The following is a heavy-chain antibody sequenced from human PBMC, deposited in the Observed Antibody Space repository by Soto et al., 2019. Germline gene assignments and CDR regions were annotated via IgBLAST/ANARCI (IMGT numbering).Heavy chain of an antibody. V-gene: IGHV4-61*01. D-gene: IGHD3-10*01. CDR2: IFYSGST. J-gene: IGHJ5*01. CDR3: ARESISFTITGYHQDLFAF. CDR1: GGSVSRVSHY. Sequence: PSETLPLRCAVSGGSVSRVSHYWSWIRQPPGKGLEWIGFIFYSGSTKYNPSLKSRVSISVDTSKNQFSLRLSSVTAADTAVYYCARESISFTITGYHQDLFAFRGQGSPVIVSP.